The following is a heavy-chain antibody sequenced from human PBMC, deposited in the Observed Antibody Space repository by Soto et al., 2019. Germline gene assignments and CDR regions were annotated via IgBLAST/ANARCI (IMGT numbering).Heavy chain of an antibody. CDR3: ARVGCSGGSCYGWFDP. V-gene: IGHV1-69*02. CDR2: IIPILGIA. J-gene: IGHJ5*02. Sequence: QVQLVQSGAEVKKPGSSVKVSCKASGGTFSSYTISWVRQAPGQGLEWMGRIIPILGIANYAQKFQGRVTITEDKSTSTAYMELSSLRSEDTAVYYCARVGCSGGSCYGWFDPWGQGTLVTVSS. CDR1: GGTFSSYT. D-gene: IGHD2-15*01.